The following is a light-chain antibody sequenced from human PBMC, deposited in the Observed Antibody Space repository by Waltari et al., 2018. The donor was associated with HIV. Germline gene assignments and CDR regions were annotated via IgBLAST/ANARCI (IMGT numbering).Light chain of an antibody. V-gene: IGKV4-1*01. CDR1: LTILYNSHNKNY. CDR3: QQYFNTPLT. J-gene: IGKJ4*01. Sequence: DIVMTQSPVALALSLGAMASIICQSSLTILYNSHNKNYLAWYQQKPGQPPKLLIYWASTRESGVPDRFSGSGSGTDFTLTISNVQTEDMAVYYCQQYFNTPLTFGGGTKVEIK. CDR2: WAS.